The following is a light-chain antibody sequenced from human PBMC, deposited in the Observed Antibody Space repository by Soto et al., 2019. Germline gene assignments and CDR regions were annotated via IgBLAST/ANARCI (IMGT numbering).Light chain of an antibody. CDR3: AAWDDSLNVWV. Sequence: QSVLTQPPSASGTPGQRVTLSCSGNSSNIGSNTVNWYQQLTGTAPKLLIYSNNQRPSGVPDRFSGSKSGTSASLAISGLQSEDEADYYCAAWDDSLNVWVFGGGTKLTVL. CDR2: SNN. J-gene: IGLJ3*02. V-gene: IGLV1-44*01. CDR1: SSNIGSNT.